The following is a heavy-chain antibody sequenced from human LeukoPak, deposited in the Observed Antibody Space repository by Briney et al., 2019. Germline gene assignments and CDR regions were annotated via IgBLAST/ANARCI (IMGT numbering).Heavy chain of an antibody. J-gene: IGHJ4*02. Sequence: GGFLRLSCEGSGFTFSDYYMSWIRQAPGKGLEWVSYMSSSSLYTNYADSVKGRFTISRDNAKNSLYLQMNSLRAEDTAVYYCARDSVGGPHYFDYWGQGTLVTVSS. CDR1: GFTFSDYY. D-gene: IGHD2-15*01. CDR2: MSSSSLYT. V-gene: IGHV3-11*06. CDR3: ARDSVGGPHYFDY.